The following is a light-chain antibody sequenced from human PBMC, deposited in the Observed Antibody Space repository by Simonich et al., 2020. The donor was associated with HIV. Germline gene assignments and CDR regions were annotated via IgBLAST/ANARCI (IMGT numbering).Light chain of an antibody. CDR2: WAS. CDR3: QQYYSTPLT. J-gene: IGKJ3*01. CDR1: QSVLYSSNNKYY. V-gene: IGKV4-1*01. Sequence: DIVMTQSPDYLAVSLGERATINCKSSQSVLYSSNNKYYLAWYQQKPGQPPKLLIYWASTRESGVPDRFSGSGSGTAFTLTISSLQAEDVAVYYCQQYYSTPLTFGPGTKVDIK.